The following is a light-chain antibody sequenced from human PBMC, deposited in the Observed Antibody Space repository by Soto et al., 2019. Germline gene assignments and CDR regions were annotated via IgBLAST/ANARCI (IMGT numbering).Light chain of an antibody. CDR2: GAS. CDR1: QSIGPS. J-gene: IGKJ1*01. Sequence: DIQMTQSPSTLSASVGDRVTITCRASQSIGPSLAWYQQKPGKAPNLLIYGASTLDTGVPSRFSGSGSGTEFTLTISSLQPDDFATCYCQQYTLFSWTFGQGTKVEVK. V-gene: IGKV1-5*01. CDR3: QQYTLFSWT.